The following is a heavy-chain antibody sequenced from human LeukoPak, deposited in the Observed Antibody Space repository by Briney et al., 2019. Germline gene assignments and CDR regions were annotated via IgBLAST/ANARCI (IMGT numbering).Heavy chain of an antibody. V-gene: IGHV3-15*01. CDR2: IKSKTDGGTT. Sequence: PGGSLRLSCAASGFTFSNAWMSWVRQAPGKGLEWVGRIKSKTDGGTTDYAAPVKGRFTISRDDSKNTLYLQMNSLKTEDTAVYYCTTDVESAGYCSSISCRFDYWGQGTLVTVSS. CDR3: TTDVESAGYCSSISCRFDY. D-gene: IGHD2-2*01. J-gene: IGHJ4*02. CDR1: GFTFSNAW.